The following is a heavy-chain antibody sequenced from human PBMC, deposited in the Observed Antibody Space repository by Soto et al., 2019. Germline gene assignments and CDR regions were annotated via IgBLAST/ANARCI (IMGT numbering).Heavy chain of an antibody. J-gene: IGHJ5*02. D-gene: IGHD3-3*01. Sequence: ASVKVSCKASGYTFTSYGISWVRQAPGQGLEWMGWISAYNGNTNYAQKLQGRVTMTKDTSTSTAYMELRSLRSDDTAVYYGARLQRITIFGVVPGGCDPWGQGTLVTVS. CDR2: ISAYNGNT. CDR3: ARLQRITIFGVVPGGCDP. CDR1: GYTFTSYG. V-gene: IGHV1-18*01.